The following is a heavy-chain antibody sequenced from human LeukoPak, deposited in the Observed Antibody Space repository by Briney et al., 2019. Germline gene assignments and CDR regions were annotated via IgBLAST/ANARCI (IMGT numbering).Heavy chain of an antibody. CDR1: GYTFTSYG. CDR3: AREVGYDSSGYPVDY. CDR2: ISTYNGIT. V-gene: IGHV1-18*01. Sequence: ASVKVSCKASGYTFTSYGVSWVRQAPGQGLEWMGWISTYNGITNYAQKLQSRVTMTTDTSTSTAYMELRSLRSDDTAVYYCAREVGYDSSGYPVDYWGQGTLVTVSS. J-gene: IGHJ4*02. D-gene: IGHD3-22*01.